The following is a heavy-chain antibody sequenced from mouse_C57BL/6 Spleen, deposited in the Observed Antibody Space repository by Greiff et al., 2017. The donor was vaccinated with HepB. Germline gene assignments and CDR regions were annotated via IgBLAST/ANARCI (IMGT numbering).Heavy chain of an antibody. J-gene: IGHJ2*01. Sequence: EVQLQQSGPELVKPGASVKISCKASGYSFTGYYMNWVKQSPEKSLEWIGEINPSTGGTTYNQKFKAKATLTVDKSSSTAYMQLKSLTSEDSAVYYCARSVTTWRSYYFDYWGQGTTLTVSS. CDR1: GYSFTGYY. D-gene: IGHD2-2*01. CDR3: ARSVTTWRSYYFDY. CDR2: INPSTGGT. V-gene: IGHV1-42*01.